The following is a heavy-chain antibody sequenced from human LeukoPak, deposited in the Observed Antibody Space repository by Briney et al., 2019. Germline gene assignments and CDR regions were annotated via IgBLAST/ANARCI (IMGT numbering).Heavy chain of an antibody. J-gene: IGHJ4*02. CDR1: GFTFSSYA. D-gene: IGHD6-19*01. CDR2: ISGSGGST. CDR3: GKDWSGIAVAGPFDY. V-gene: IGHV3-23*01. Sequence: GGSLRLSCAASGFTFSSYAMSWVRQAPGKGLEWVSAISGSGGSTYYADSVKGRFTISRDNSKNTLYLQMNSLRAEGTAVYYCGKDWSGIAVAGPFDYWGQGTLVTVSS.